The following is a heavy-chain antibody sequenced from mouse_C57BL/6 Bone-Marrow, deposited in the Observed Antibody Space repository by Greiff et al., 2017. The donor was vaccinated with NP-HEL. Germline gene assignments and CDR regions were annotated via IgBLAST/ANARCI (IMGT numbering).Heavy chain of an antibody. V-gene: IGHV1-80*01. CDR3: ARFITTVVAPLDY. J-gene: IGHJ2*01. D-gene: IGHD1-1*01. CDR2: IYPGDGDT. Sequence: QVQLQQSGAELVKPGASVKISCKASGYAFSSYWMNWVKQRPGKGLEWIGQIYPGDGDTNYNGKFKGKATLTADKSSSTAYMQLSSLTSEDSAVYFCARFITTVVAPLDYWGQGTTLTVSS. CDR1: GYAFSSYW.